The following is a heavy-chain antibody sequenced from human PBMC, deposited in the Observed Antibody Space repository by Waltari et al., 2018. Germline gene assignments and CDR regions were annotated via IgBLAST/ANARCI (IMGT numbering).Heavy chain of an antibody. CDR2: ISWNSGSI. Sequence: EVQLVESGGGLVQPGRSLTLSCAASGFTFDDYAMTWVRQAPGKGLEWVSGISWNSGSIGYADSVKGRFTISRDNAKNSLYLQMNSLRAEDMALYYCARSGGGGYCSSTSCRYFDYWGQGTLVTVSS. D-gene: IGHD2-2*03. J-gene: IGHJ4*02. CDR1: GFTFDDYA. V-gene: IGHV3-9*03. CDR3: ARSGGGGYCSSTSCRYFDY.